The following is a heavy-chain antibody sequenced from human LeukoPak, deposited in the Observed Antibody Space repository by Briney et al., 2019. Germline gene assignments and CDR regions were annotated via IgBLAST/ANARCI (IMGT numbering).Heavy chain of an antibody. J-gene: IGHJ6*02. CDR1: GYTFTSYY. Sequence: GASVKVSCKASGYTFTSYYMHWVRQAPGQGLEWMGIINPSGGNTSYAQKFQGRVTMTGDTSTSTVYMELSSLRSEDTAVYYCARDGLASTVVTPYYYYGMDVWGQGTTVTVSS. D-gene: IGHD4-23*01. V-gene: IGHV1-46*01. CDR3: ARDGLASTVVTPYYYYGMDV. CDR2: INPSGGNT.